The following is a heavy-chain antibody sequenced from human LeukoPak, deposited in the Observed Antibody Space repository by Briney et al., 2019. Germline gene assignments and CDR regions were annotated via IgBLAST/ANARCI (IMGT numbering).Heavy chain of an antibody. CDR1: GFTFSNYT. CDR3: AELGITMIGGV. J-gene: IGHJ6*04. V-gene: IGHV3-21*01. CDR2: ISSSRSYI. D-gene: IGHD3-10*02. Sequence: PGGSLRLSCAASGFTFSNYTMNWVRQAPGKGLEWVLSISSSRSYIFYADSVKGRFTVSRDNAKNSLYLQMNSLRAEDTAVYYCAELGITMIGGVWGKGTTVTISS.